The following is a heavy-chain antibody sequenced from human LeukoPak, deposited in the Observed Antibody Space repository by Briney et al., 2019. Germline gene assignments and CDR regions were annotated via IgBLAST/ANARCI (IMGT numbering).Heavy chain of an antibody. Sequence: GGSLRLSCAASGFTFSSYAMHWVRQAPGKGLEWVSAISGSGGSTYYADSVKGRFTISRDNSKNTLYLLMNSLRAEDTAVYYCAKTVHVSAGRWNWFDPWGQGTLVTVSS. V-gene: IGHV3-23*01. CDR3: AKTVHVSAGRWNWFDP. J-gene: IGHJ5*02. CDR2: ISGSGGST. D-gene: IGHD6-13*01. CDR1: GFTFSSYA.